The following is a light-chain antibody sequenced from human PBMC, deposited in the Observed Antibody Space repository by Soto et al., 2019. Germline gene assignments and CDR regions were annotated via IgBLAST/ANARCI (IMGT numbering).Light chain of an antibody. V-gene: IGKV2-30*01. Sequence: DVVMTQSPLSLPVTLGQPASISCRSSQSLVYSDGNTYLNWFQQRPGQSPRRLIYKVSKRDSGVPDRFSGSGSGTDFTLKISRVEAEDVCVYYCMQGTHWPPFTFGPGTKVDIK. CDR2: KVS. CDR1: QSLVYSDGNTY. CDR3: MQGTHWPPFT. J-gene: IGKJ3*01.